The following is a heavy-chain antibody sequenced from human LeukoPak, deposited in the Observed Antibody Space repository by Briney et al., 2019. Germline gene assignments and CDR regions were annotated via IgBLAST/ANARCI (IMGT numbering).Heavy chain of an antibody. V-gene: IGHV3-7*01. CDR1: GFTFSSYW. J-gene: IGHJ4*02. Sequence: GGSLRLSCAASGFTFSSYWMSWVRQAPGKGLEWVANIKQDGSEKYYVDSVKGRFTISRDNAKNSLYLQMNSLRAEDTAVYYCAREPQYYYDSSGPLYYFDYWGQGTLVTVSS. D-gene: IGHD3-22*01. CDR3: AREPQYYYDSSGPLYYFDY. CDR2: IKQDGSEK.